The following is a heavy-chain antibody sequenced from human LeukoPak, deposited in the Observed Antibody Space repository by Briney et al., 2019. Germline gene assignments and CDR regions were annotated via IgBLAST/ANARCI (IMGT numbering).Heavy chain of an antibody. CDR2: IYYSGST. J-gene: IGHJ6*03. CDR3: XXXXQGXSXSXXTPXYYYYYMDV. D-gene: IGHD3-10*01. V-gene: IGHV4-39*07. CDR1: GGSISSSSYY. Sequence: ETLXXTXTVSGGSISSSSYYWGWIRQPPGKGLEWIGSIYYSGSTYYNPSLESRVTIALDTSKNEFSGKLTSVTAEDAGGDXXXXXXQGXSXSXXTPXYYYYYMDVWGKGTTVTVSS.